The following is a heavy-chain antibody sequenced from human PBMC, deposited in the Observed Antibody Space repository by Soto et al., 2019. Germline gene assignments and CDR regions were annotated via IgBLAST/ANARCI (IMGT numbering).Heavy chain of an antibody. CDR1: GGSISSGGYY. CDR2: IYYSGST. CDR3: AGVRGINWFDP. Sequence: QVQLQESGPGLVKPSQTLSLTCTVSGGSISSGGYYWSWIRQHPGKGPEWIGYIYYSGSTYYNPSLTSRVTISVDTSKNQFSLKLNSVTAADTAVYNCAGVRGINWFDPWGQGTLVTVSS. D-gene: IGHD3-10*01. J-gene: IGHJ5*02. V-gene: IGHV4-31*03.